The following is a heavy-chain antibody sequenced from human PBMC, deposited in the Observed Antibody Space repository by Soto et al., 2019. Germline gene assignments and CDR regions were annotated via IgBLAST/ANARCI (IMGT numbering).Heavy chain of an antibody. CDR3: ARGVSTYYYDSSGYYWLDY. Sequence: SETLSLTCTVSGGSISSYYWSWIRQPPGKGLEWIGYIYYSGSTNYNPSLKSRVTISVDTSKNQFSLKLSSVTAADTAVYYCARGVSTYYYDSSGYYWLDYWGQGTLVTVYS. V-gene: IGHV4-59*01. CDR2: IYYSGST. J-gene: IGHJ4*02. D-gene: IGHD3-22*01. CDR1: GGSISSYY.